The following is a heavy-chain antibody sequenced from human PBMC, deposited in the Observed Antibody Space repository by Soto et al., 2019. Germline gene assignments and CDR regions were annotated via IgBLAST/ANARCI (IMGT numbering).Heavy chain of an antibody. CDR3: ARESIAAAGSDVFDI. CDR2: ISSSNIHT. J-gene: IGHJ3*02. D-gene: IGHD6-13*01. V-gene: IGHV3-11*06. Sequence: QVQLVESGGGLVKPGGSLRLSCAASGFTFSDYYMSWIRQAPGTGLEWVSYISSSNIHTNHADSVQGRFTISRDNAKNSLYLQMNSLRAEDTAVYYCARESIAAAGSDVFDIWGQGTMVTVSS. CDR1: GFTFSDYY.